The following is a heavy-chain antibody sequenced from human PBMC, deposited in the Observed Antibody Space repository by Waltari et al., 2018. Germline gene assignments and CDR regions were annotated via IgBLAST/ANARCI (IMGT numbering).Heavy chain of an antibody. CDR3: ARGVGAPRYYFDF. V-gene: IGHV3-30*03. J-gene: IGHJ4*02. Sequence: QVQLIESGGGVVQPGRSLRLACAASGFTLSYYNLHWVRQAPGKGLEWVAVISYDGNDKYYGDSVKGRFTISRDSSKNMLYLQMDSLRTEDTAVYFCARGVGAPRYYFDFWGQGAPLTVSS. CDR1: GFTLSYYN. CDR2: ISYDGNDK. D-gene: IGHD1-26*01.